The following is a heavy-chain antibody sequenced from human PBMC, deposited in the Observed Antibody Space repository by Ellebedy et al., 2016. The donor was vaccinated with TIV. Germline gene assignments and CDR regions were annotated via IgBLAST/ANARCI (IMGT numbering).Heavy chain of an antibody. CDR1: GFIFSSYA. CDR3: AKQRGGATGLDY. D-gene: IGHD1-1*01. CDR2: ISGSGDST. Sequence: GESLKISCAASGFIFSSYALSWVRQAPGKGLEWVSAISGSGDSTYYADSVKGRFTISRDTYKNTLYLQMNSLRAEDTAIYYCAKQRGGATGLDYWGQGTLVTVSS. V-gene: IGHV3-23*01. J-gene: IGHJ4*02.